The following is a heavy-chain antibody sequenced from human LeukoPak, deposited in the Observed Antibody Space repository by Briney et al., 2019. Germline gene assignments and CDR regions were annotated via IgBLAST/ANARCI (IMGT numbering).Heavy chain of an antibody. D-gene: IGHD2-21*01. CDR2: MNPNSGNT. CDR1: GYTFTSYD. CDR3: ARQLIVAEGLYGMDV. V-gene: IGHV1-8*01. Sequence: ASVKVSCKASGYTFTSYDINWVRQATGQRLEWMGWMNPNSGNTDYAQKFQGRVTMTRNTSISTAYMELSRLRSEDKAVYYCARQLIVAEGLYGMDVWGQGTTVTVSS. J-gene: IGHJ6*02.